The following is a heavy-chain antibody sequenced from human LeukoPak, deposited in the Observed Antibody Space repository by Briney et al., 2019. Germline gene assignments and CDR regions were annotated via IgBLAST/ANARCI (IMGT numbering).Heavy chain of an antibody. D-gene: IGHD6-19*01. CDR2: INPNSGGT. CDR3: ARAFPLKVYSSGWYAVDGRLEFDY. V-gene: IGHV1-2*02. J-gene: IGHJ4*02. Sequence: ASVKVSCKASGGTFSSYTISWVRQAPGQGLEWMGWINPNSGGTNYAQKFQGRVTMTRDTSISTAYMELSRLRSDDTAVYYCARAFPLKVYSSGWYAVDGRLEFDYWGQGTLVTVSS. CDR1: GGTFSSYT.